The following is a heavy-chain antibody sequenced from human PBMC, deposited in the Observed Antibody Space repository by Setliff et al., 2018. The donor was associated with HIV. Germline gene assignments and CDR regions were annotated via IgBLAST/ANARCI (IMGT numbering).Heavy chain of an antibody. CDR3: ARVPTSSWYVTTQRTKEYFHH. Sequence: SETLSLTCTVSGGSIKSSSYYWGWIRQPPGKGLEWIGSIYYSGNTYYNPSLKSRVTIAEDTSRNQFSLRLSSVTAADTAIYYCARVPTSSWYVTTQRTKEYFHHWGQGTLVTVSS. V-gene: IGHV4-39*07. CDR1: GGSIKSSSYY. J-gene: IGHJ1*01. D-gene: IGHD6-13*01. CDR2: IYYSGNT.